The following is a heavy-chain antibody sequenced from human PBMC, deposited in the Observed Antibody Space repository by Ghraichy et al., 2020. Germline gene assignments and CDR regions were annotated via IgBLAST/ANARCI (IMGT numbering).Heavy chain of an antibody. J-gene: IGHJ3*02. CDR1: GFTVSSNY. V-gene: IGHV3-53*01. D-gene: IGHD4-17*01. Sequence: LSLTCAASGFTVSSNYMSWVRQAPGKGLEWVSVIYSGGSTYYADSVKGRFTISRDNSKNTLYLQMNSLRAEDTAVYYCASDTPVKTTVTATIAFDIWGQGKMVTVSS. CDR2: IYSGGST. CDR3: ASDTPVKTTVTATIAFDI.